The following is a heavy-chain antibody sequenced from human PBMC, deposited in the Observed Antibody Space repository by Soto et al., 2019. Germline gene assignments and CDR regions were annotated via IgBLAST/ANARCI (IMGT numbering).Heavy chain of an antibody. CDR3: ARRITGTTWGPYYYYGMDV. Sequence: SVKVSCKASGGTFSSDAISWVRQAPGQGLEWMGGIIPIFGTANYAQKSQGRVTITADESTSTAYMELSSLRSEDTAVYYCARRITGTTWGPYYYYGMDVWGQGTTVTVSS. V-gene: IGHV1-69*13. CDR2: IIPIFGTA. D-gene: IGHD1-20*01. J-gene: IGHJ6*02. CDR1: GGTFSSDA.